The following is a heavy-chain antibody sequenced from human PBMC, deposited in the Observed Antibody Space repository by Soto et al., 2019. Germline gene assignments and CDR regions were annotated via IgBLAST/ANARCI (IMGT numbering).Heavy chain of an antibody. V-gene: IGHV2-5*02. J-gene: IGHJ5*02. Sequence: SGPTLVNPTRTLTLTCTFSGFSLSTSGVGVGWIRQPPGKALECLTIIYWDDDKRYSPSLKSRLTITKDISKNQVVLTMTNMDPVDTATYYCAHIPNYYQYNWFDPWGQGTLVTVPQ. CDR2: IYWDDDK. CDR1: GFSLSTSGVG. D-gene: IGHD3-10*01. CDR3: AHIPNYYQYNWFDP.